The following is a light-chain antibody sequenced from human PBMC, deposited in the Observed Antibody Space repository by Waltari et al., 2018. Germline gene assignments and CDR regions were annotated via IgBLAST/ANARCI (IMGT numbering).Light chain of an antibody. Sequence: QSVLTQPPSVSAAPGQKVTISCSGSSSNIGNYFVSWYHQLPGAAPKLPIYDNENRPSGFPDRFSTSRSGTAAALGITGLQTGDEADYYCATWDNSLTEVVFGGGTKLTVL. J-gene: IGLJ2*01. V-gene: IGLV1-51*01. CDR3: ATWDNSLTEVV. CDR2: DNE. CDR1: SSNIGNYF.